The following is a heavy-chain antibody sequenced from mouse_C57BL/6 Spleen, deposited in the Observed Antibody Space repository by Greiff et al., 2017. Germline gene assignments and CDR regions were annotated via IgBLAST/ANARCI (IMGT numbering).Heavy chain of an antibody. Sequence: QVQLKQPGAELVKPGASVKLSCKASGYTFTSYWMQWVKQRPGQGLEWIGEIDPSDSYTNYNQKFKGKATLTVDTSSSTAYMQLSSLTSEDSAVYYCASGGLGRSSWFAYWGQGTLVTVSA. CDR1: GYTFTSYW. CDR2: IDPSDSYT. J-gene: IGHJ3*01. CDR3: ASGGLGRSSWFAY. V-gene: IGHV1-50*01. D-gene: IGHD4-1*01.